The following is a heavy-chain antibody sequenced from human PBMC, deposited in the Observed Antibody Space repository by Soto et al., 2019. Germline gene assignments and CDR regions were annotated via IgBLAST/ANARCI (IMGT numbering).Heavy chain of an antibody. CDR3: AIAVYGPFDY. CDR1: GGSLSSTGYY. CDR2: IYYSGTT. D-gene: IGHD2-8*01. Sequence: PSETLSLTCTVSGGSLSSTGYYWGWVRPPPEKGLEWIGSIYYSGTTYSNPSLKSRVSISLDTSKNQFSLNLTSVTAADTAVYFCAIAVYGPFDYWGQGTLVTVSS. V-gene: IGHV4-39*07. J-gene: IGHJ4*02.